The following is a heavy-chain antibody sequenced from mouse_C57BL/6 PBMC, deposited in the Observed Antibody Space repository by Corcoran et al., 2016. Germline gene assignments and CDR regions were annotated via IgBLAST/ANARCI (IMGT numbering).Heavy chain of an antibody. V-gene: IGHV1-84*01. J-gene: IGHJ4*01. CDR3: ARQQIYYGNPYAMDY. CDR1: GYTFPDYY. CDR2: IYPGSGTP. D-gene: IGHD2-1*01. Sequence: HIQLQQSGPELVNPGASVKIPCNASGYTFPDYYIHWVKQRPGQGLEWIGWIYPGSGTPKYNEKFKGNATLTVDTSSSTAYMQLSSLTSEDSAVYFCARQQIYYGNPYAMDYWGQGTSVTVSS.